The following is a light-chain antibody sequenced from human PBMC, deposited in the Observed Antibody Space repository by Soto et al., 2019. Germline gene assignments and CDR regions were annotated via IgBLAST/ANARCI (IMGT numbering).Light chain of an antibody. CDR2: EVS. Sequence: HSVLTKPASVSGSPGQSITISCTGTSSDVGSYNLVSWYQQHPGRAPKLMIYEVSKRPSGVSNRFSGSKSGNTASLTISGLQAEDEADYYCCSYAGSSTHYVFGTGTKVTVL. V-gene: IGLV2-23*02. CDR1: SSDVGSYNL. J-gene: IGLJ1*01. CDR3: CSYAGSSTHYV.